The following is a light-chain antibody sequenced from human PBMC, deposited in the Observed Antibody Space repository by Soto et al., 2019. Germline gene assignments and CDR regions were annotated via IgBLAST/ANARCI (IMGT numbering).Light chain of an antibody. V-gene: IGLV2-8*01. CDR1: SSDIGDYNY. CDR2: EVD. J-gene: IGLJ2*01. Sequence: QSALTQPPSASGSPGQSVTISCTGTSSDIGDYNYVSWYQQHPGKAPKLMIYEVDKRPSGVPDRFSGSKSGNTASMTVSGLQAEDEADYYCSSYAGSNNVLFGGGTKLTVL. CDR3: SSYAGSNNVL.